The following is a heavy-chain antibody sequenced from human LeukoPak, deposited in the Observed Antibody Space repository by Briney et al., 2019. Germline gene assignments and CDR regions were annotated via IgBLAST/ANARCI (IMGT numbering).Heavy chain of an antibody. CDR1: GFTVSSYA. CDR2: IGYSAGDT. J-gene: IGHJ4*02. V-gene: IGHV3-23*01. Sequence: GGSLRLSCAASGFTVSSYAMTWVRQAPGKGVEGVSAIGYSAGDTYYADSVKGRFTISRDNSMNTLYLQMSSLRADDTALYYCAKDDDGHHHGVDHWAQGTLVTVSS. CDR3: AKDDDGHHHGVDH. D-gene: IGHD4-17*01.